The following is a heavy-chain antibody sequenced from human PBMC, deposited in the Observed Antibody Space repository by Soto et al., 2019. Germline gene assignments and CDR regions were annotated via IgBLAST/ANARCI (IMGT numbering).Heavy chain of an antibody. J-gene: IGHJ4*02. CDR3: ASGVPPGEEGSSSWYLCDY. D-gene: IGHD6-13*01. CDR1: GGTFSSYT. CDR2: IIPILGIA. Sequence: QVQLVQSGAEVKKPGSSVKVSCKASGGTFSSYTISWVRQAPRQGLEWMGRIIPILGIANYAQKFQGRVTITADKYTSTAEMERSSLRSEDTAVYYCASGVPPGEEGSSSWYLCDYWGEGTQVTVSS. V-gene: IGHV1-69*02.